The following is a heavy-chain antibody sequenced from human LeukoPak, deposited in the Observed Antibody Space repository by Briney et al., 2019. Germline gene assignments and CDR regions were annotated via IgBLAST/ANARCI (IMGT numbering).Heavy chain of an antibody. CDR3: ARDMIRGVINN. CDR1: GFTFSSNW. D-gene: IGHD3-10*01. Sequence: HPGGSLRLSCAASGFTFSSNWMHWVRQVPGKGLVWVSLINPSGSFTTYADSVKGRFTISRDNAKNRLYMQMNSLRVEDTAVYYCARDMIRGVINNWGQGTLVTVSS. CDR2: INPSGSFT. V-gene: IGHV3-74*01. J-gene: IGHJ4*02.